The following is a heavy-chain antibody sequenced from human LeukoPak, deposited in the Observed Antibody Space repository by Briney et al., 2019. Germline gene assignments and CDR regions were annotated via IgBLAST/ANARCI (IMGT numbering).Heavy chain of an antibody. J-gene: IGHJ4*02. CDR2: IWYDGSNK. V-gene: IGHV3-33*01. D-gene: IGHD2-2*01. CDR3: ARSYCSSTSRYADY. CDR1: GFTLSIYG. Sequence: PGGSLRLSCAASGFTLSIYGMHWVRQVPGKGLERVAVIWYDGSNKYYADSVKGRFTISRDNSKNTLYLQMNSLRAEDTAVYYCARSYCSSTSRYADYWGQGTLVTVSS.